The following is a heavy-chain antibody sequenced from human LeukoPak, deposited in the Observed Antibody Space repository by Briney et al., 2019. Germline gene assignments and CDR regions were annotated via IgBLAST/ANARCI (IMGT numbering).Heavy chain of an antibody. D-gene: IGHD3-22*01. V-gene: IGHV4-39*01. CDR1: GGSISSSSYY. J-gene: IGHJ4*02. Sequence: SETLSLTCTVSGGSISSSSYYWGCIRQPPGKGLEWIGRIYDSGSTYYNPSFKSRGTISVDSSKNSFSLNLISVSAADTAVYYFAILYYDSSGYYQICYFDYWGQGTLVTVSS. CDR2: IYDSGST. CDR3: AILYYDSSGYYQICYFDY.